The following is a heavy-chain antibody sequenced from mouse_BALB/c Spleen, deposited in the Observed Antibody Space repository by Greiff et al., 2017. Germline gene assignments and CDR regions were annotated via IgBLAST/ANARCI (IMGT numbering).Heavy chain of an antibody. CDR1: GFTFSSYG. J-gene: IGHJ2*01. CDR3: ARDGLY. Sequence: EVKLMESGGGLVQPGGSLKLSCAASGFTFSSYGMSWVRQTPDKRLELVATINSNGGSTYYPDSVKGRFTISRDNAKNTLYLQMSSLKSEDTAMYYCARDGLYWGQGTTLTVSS. V-gene: IGHV5-6-3*01. CDR2: INSNGGST.